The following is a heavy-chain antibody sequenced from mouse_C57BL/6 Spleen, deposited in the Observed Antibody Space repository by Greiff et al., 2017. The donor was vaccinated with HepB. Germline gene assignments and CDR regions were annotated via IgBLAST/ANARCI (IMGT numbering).Heavy chain of an antibody. CDR2: IYPGNSDT. V-gene: IGHV1-5*01. CDR1: GYTFNSYW. CDR3: ATGTSVYYFDY. J-gene: IGHJ2*01. D-gene: IGHD4-1*01. Sequence: VQLQQSGTVLARPGASVKMSCKTSGYTFNSYWMHWVKQRPGQGLEWIGAIYPGNSDTSYNQKFKGKAKLTAVTSASTAYMELSSLTNEYSAVYYCATGTSVYYFDYWGQGTTLTVSS.